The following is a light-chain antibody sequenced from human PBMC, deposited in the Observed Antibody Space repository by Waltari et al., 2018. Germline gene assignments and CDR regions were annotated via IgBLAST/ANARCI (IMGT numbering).Light chain of an antibody. V-gene: IGKV4-1*01. J-gene: IGKJ1*01. Sequence: DIVMTQSPDSLAVSLGERATINCRSSQSVLYTSDNDNYLAWYQQKPGQPPKLLIYWASTRASGVPDRCSGSGSGTDFTLTISSLQAADVAVYYCQQYYTTPLTFGQGTRVEI. CDR1: QSVLYTSDNDNY. CDR3: QQYYTTPLT. CDR2: WAS.